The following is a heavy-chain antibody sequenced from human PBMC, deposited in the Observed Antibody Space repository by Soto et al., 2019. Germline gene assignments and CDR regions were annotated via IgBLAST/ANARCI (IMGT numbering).Heavy chain of an antibody. CDR1: GGTFSSYA. Sequence: QVQLVQSGAEVKKPGSSGKVSCKASGGTFSSYAISWVRQAPGQGLEWMGGIIPIFGTANYAQKFQGRVTSTADESTSTAYMEMSSLRSEDTSVYYYARGVQHLSLNWFDPWGQGTMVTVSS. V-gene: IGHV1-69*01. D-gene: IGHD6-13*01. CDR2: IIPIFGTA. J-gene: IGHJ5*02. CDR3: ARGVQHLSLNWFDP.